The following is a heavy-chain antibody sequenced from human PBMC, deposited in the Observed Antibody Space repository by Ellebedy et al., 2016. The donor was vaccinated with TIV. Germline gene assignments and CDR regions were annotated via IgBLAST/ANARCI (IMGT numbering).Heavy chain of an antibody. D-gene: IGHD4-17*01. CDR2: IYQDGSQK. J-gene: IGHJ5*01. V-gene: IGHV3-7*01. Sequence: GESLKISCAASGFTFRSYWMGWVRQAPGKGLEWVANIYQDGSQKYYVDSVKGRFTISRDNAKNSLYLQMNSLKVEDTAVYYCARRRSYGDYAVQINNWFDSWGQGTLVTVYS. CDR1: GFTFRSYW. CDR3: ARRRSYGDYAVQINNWFDS.